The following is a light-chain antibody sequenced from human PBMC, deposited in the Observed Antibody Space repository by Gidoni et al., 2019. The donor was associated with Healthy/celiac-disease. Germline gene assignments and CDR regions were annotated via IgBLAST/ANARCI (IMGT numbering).Light chain of an antibody. Sequence: ELVMTQSPATLSVSPRERATLSCRASQSVSSNLPWYQQKPGQAPRLLIYGASTRATGIPARFSGSGSGTEFTLTISSLQSEDFAVYYCQQYNNWPPWTFGQGTKVEIK. J-gene: IGKJ1*01. V-gene: IGKV3-15*01. CDR3: QQYNNWPPWT. CDR1: QSVSSN. CDR2: GAS.